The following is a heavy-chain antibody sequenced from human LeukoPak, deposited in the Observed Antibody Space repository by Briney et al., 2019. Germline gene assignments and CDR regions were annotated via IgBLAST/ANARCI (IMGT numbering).Heavy chain of an antibody. Sequence: ASETLSLTCTVSGGSISRSTYYWAWIRQPPGKGLEWIGSIYYSGSTNYSPSLKSRFTISVDTSKNQFSLKLSSVAAADTAVYFCARDLRYYESSGPYYYYYYMDVWGKGTTVTISS. V-gene: IGHV4-39*01. J-gene: IGHJ6*03. CDR1: GGSISRSTYY. D-gene: IGHD3-22*01. CDR2: IYYSGST. CDR3: ARDLRYYESSGPYYYYYYMDV.